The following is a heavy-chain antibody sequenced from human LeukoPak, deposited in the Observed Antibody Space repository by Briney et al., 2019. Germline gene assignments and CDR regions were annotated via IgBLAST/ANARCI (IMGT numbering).Heavy chain of an antibody. V-gene: IGHV3-23*01. D-gene: IGHD5-18*01. CDR2: FSFNGEST. CDR1: GFTFSSYA. J-gene: IGHJ6*03. CDR3: AKGGYSNGRYYYYMDV. Sequence: QAGGSLRLSCAASGFTFSSYAMTWVRQAPGKGLEWVSSFSFNGESTYYADSARGRFTISRDNSKNTLYLQMNSLRAEDTAVYYCAKGGYSNGRYYYYMDVWGEGTTVTVSS.